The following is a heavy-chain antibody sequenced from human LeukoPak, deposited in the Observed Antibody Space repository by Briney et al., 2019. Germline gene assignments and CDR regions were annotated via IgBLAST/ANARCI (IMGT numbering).Heavy chain of an antibody. CDR1: GFTFSSFA. CDR3: AKGTSSGSPGT. CDR2: ISGSGDNT. V-gene: IGHV3-23*01. J-gene: IGHJ5*02. Sequence: GGSLRLSCAASGFTFSSFAMTWVRQAQGKGREWVSAISGSGDNTYYADSVKGRFTISRDNSKNTLYLQMNSLRAEDTAVYYCAKGTSSGSPGTWGQGTLGTVSS. D-gene: IGHD1-26*01.